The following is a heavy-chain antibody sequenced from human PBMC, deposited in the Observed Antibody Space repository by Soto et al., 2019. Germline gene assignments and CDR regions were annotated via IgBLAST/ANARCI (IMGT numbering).Heavy chain of an antibody. CDR3: ARGNMVRISSALSGDSRSRAYYYYYGMDV. V-gene: IGHV1-69*12. J-gene: IGHJ6*02. D-gene: IGHD3-3*02. CDR2: IIPIFGTA. Sequence: QVQLVQSGAEVKKPGSSVKVSCKASGGTFSSYAISGVRQAPGQGLEWMGGIIPIFGTAHYAQKFQGRVTITADESTSTAYMELSSLRSEDTAVYYCARGNMVRISSALSGDSRSRAYYYYYGMDVWGQGTTVTVSS. CDR1: GGTFSSYA.